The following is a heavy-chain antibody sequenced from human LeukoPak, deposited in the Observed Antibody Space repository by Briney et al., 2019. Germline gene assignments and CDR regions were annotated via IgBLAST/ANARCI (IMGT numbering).Heavy chain of an antibody. J-gene: IGHJ4*02. CDR2: INPNSGAT. CDR1: GYTLTELS. CDR3: ARDNYYDSSAYYWGYFDY. Sequence: ASVKVSCKVSGYTLTELSMHWVRQAPGQGLEWMGWINPNSGATKYAQKFQGGVTMTRDTSITTVYMELSRLTTDDTAVYYCARDNYYDSSAYYWGYFDYWGQGTLVTVSS. D-gene: IGHD3-22*01. V-gene: IGHV1-2*02.